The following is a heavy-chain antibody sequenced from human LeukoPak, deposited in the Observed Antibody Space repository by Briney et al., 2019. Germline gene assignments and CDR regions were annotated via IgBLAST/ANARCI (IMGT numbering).Heavy chain of an antibody. V-gene: IGHV1-2*02. CDR2: IHPNNGKT. CDR3: ARHSSNWFDP. CDR1: GYTFTVNH. J-gene: IGHJ5*02. Sequence: ASVKVSCKASGYTFTVNHMHWVRQAPGQGLEWMGWIHPNNGKTNYAQKFRGRVTMTTDTSITTTYMELSGLTSDDTAMYYCARHSSNWFDPWGQGTLVTVSS.